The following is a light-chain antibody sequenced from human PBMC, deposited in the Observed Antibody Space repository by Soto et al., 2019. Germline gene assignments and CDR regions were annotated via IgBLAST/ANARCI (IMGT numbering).Light chain of an antibody. CDR2: AAS. Sequence: DIQMTQSPSSLSASVGDRVTITCRASQRISSYLNWYQQTPGKAPKLLIYAASSLQSGVPSRFSGSGSGTDFTLTISSLQPEDFATYYCQQSYSTLPITFGQGTRLENK. J-gene: IGKJ5*01. V-gene: IGKV1-39*01. CDR1: QRISSY. CDR3: QQSYSTLPIT.